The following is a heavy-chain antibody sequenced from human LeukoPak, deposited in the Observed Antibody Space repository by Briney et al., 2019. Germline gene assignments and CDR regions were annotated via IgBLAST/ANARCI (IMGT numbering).Heavy chain of an antibody. V-gene: IGHV3-30*18. J-gene: IGHJ4*02. CDR3: AKAGLRLGELSFAADY. D-gene: IGHD3-16*02. Sequence: PGGSLRLSCAASGFTFSSYGMHWVRQAPGKGLEWVAVISYDGSNKYYADSVKGRFTISRDNSKNTLYLQMNSLRAEDTAVYCCAKAGLRLGELSFAADYWGQGTLVTVSS. CDR1: GFTFSSYG. CDR2: ISYDGSNK.